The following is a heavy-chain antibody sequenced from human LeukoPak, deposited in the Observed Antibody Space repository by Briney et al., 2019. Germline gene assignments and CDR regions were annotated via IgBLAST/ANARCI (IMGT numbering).Heavy chain of an antibody. Sequence: SVKVSCKASGGTFSSYAISWVRQAPGQGLEWMGRIIPILGIANYAQKFQGRVTITADKSTSTAYMELSSLRSEDTAVYYCARAKNTADFDYWGRGTLVTVSS. CDR3: ARAKNTADFDY. CDR2: IIPILGIA. D-gene: IGHD5-18*01. V-gene: IGHV1-69*04. CDR1: GGTFSSYA. J-gene: IGHJ4*02.